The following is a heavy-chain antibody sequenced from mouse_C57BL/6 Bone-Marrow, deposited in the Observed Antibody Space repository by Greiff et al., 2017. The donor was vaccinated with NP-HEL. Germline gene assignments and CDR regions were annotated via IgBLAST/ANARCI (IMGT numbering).Heavy chain of an antibody. CDR1: GFSLTSYG. CDR2: IWSDGST. J-gene: IGHJ4*01. CDR3: ARHQDRDYSNYMDY. Sequence: VMLVESGPGLVAPSQSLSITCTVSGFSLTSYGVHWVRQPPGKGLEWLVVIWSDGSTTYNSALKSSLSISKDNSKSQVFLKMNSLQTDDTAMYYCARHQDRDYSNYMDYWGQGTSVTVSS. V-gene: IGHV2-6-1*01. D-gene: IGHD2-5*01.